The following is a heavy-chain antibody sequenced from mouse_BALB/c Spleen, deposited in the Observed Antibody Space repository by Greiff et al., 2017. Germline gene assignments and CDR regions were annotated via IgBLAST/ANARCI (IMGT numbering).Heavy chain of an antibody. V-gene: IGHV2-2*02. CDR3: ARNGVWDAAMDY. CDR2: IWSGGST. J-gene: IGHJ4*01. CDR1: GFSLTSYG. D-gene: IGHD2-10*02. Sequence: VMLVASGPGLVQPSQSLSITCTVSGFSLTSYGVHWVRQSPGKGLEWLGVIWSGGSTDYNAAFISRLSISKDNSKSHVFFKMNSLQANDTAIYYCARNGVWDAAMDYWGQGTSGTVSS.